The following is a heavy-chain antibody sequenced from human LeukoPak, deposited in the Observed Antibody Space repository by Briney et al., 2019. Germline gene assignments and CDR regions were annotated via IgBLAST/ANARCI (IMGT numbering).Heavy chain of an antibody. CDR3: ARRMVTLDY. J-gene: IGHJ4*02. D-gene: IGHD4-23*01. CDR2: INSYGSDT. V-gene: IGHV3-74*01. CDR1: GFTFSIYG. Sequence: GGSLRLSCAASGFTFSIYGMHWVRHFSGKGLVWFSRINSYGSDTYYTDSVKGLFTISRDNAKKTLYLQKKSLRAENTAVYYCARRMVTLDYWGQGSLVTVSS.